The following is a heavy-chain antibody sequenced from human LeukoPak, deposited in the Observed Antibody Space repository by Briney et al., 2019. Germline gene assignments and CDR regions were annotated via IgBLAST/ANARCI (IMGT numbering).Heavy chain of an antibody. Sequence: SETLSLTCTVSGGSISSYYWSWIRQPPGKGLEWIGSIYYSGSTYYNPSLKGRVTISVDTSKNQFSLKLSSVTAADTAVYYCARRRAVAGYYYYYMDVWGKGTTVTISS. D-gene: IGHD6-19*01. CDR1: GGSISSYY. CDR2: IYYSGST. J-gene: IGHJ6*03. V-gene: IGHV4-39*01. CDR3: ARRRAVAGYYYYYMDV.